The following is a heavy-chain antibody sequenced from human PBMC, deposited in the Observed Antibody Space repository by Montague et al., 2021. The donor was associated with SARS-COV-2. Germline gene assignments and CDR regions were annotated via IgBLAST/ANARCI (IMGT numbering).Heavy chain of an antibody. Sequence: SETLSPTYTVSGGSVSSYYWSWIRQSPGKGLQWLGYIYYSESTDYNPSLKSRVTMSVDTSKNQLSLRLNSVTTADTAVYFCARAGGFYDYWSGYSSSAGFFDPWGQGILVTVSS. CDR1: GGSVSSYY. CDR2: IYYSEST. CDR3: ARAGGFYDYWSGYSSSAGFFDP. D-gene: IGHD3-3*01. V-gene: IGHV4-59*02. J-gene: IGHJ5*02.